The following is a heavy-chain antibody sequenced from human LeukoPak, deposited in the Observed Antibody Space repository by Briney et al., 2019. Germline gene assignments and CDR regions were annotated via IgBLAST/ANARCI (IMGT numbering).Heavy chain of an antibody. CDR1: GFRFRTYE. CDR2: ISSGGNGK. V-gene: IGHV3-48*03. CDR3: ARDHMVEVGSYGLDV. D-gene: IGHD2-15*01. J-gene: IGHJ6*02. Sequence: GGSLRLSCEASGFRFRTYEMKWVRQAPGKGLEWVSYISSGGNGKYYADSVKGRFTVSRDNVKNSLYLQMNSLRAEDTAVYYCARDHMVEVGSYGLDVWGQGTSVTVSS.